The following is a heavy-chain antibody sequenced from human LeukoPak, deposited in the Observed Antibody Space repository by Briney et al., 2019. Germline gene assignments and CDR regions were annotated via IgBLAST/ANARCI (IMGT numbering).Heavy chain of an antibody. Sequence: GGSLRLSCAASGFTFSSFDMHWVRQAPGKGLEWVAFIRYDGSNKYYADSVKGRFTISRDNSKNTLYLQMNSLRAEDTAVYYCAKAGYDRYFYYMDVWGKGTTVTVSS. J-gene: IGHJ6*03. CDR3: AKAGYDRYFYYMDV. CDR2: IRYDGSNK. V-gene: IGHV3-30*02. CDR1: GFTFSSFD. D-gene: IGHD1-1*01.